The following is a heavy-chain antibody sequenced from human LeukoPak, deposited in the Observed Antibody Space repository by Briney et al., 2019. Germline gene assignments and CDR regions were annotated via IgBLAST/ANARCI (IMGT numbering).Heavy chain of an antibody. CDR3: ARDPDGDYLNWFDP. CDR1: RGTFSTYA. D-gene: IGHD4-17*01. CDR2: LIPIFGTA. J-gene: IGHJ5*02. Sequence: SVKVSCKASRGTFSTYAISWVRQAPGQGLEWMGGLIPIFGTANYAQKFQGRVTITADESTNTAYMELSSLRSEDTAVYYCARDPDGDYLNWFDPWGQGTLVTVSS. V-gene: IGHV1-69*13.